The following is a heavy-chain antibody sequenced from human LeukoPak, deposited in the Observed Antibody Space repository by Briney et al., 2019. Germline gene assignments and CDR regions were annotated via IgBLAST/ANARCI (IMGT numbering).Heavy chain of an antibody. CDR3: ANWNYHDSSGHYLHY. J-gene: IGHJ4*02. D-gene: IGHD3-22*01. V-gene: IGHV5-51*01. Sequence: PGESLKISCKGSGYRFTSYWIGWVRQMPGKGLEWMGIIYPGDSETRYSPSFQGQVTISADKSISTAYLQWSSLKASDTAMYYCANWNYHDSSGHYLHYWGQGTLVTVSS. CDR1: GYRFTSYW. CDR2: IYPGDSET.